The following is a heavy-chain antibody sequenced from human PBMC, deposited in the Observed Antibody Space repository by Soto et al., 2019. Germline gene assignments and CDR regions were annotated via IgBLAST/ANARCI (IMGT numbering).Heavy chain of an antibody. CDR3: AFNSGSGSYYFDY. J-gene: IGHJ4*02. CDR1: GFTFSSYA. V-gene: IGHV3-23*01. D-gene: IGHD3-10*01. CDR2: ISGGGETT. Sequence: EVQLLESGGGLVQPGGSLRLSCAASGFTFSSYAMWWVRQAPGKGLECVSAISGGGETTYYADSVKGRFTISRDNSKNTLDLQTNSLRAEDTAVYYCAFNSGSGSYYFDYWGQGTLVTVSS.